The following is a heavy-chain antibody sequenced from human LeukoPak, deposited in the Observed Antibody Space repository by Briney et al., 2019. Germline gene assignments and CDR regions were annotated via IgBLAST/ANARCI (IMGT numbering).Heavy chain of an antibody. CDR2: IYTSGSA. V-gene: IGHV4-4*07. D-gene: IGHD3-10*01. J-gene: IGHJ4*02. CDR1: GGSISSYY. Sequence: PSETLSLTCTVSGGSISSYYWSWIRQPAGKGLEWIGRIYTSGSANYNPSLKSRVTISVDTSKNQFSLKLSSVTAADTAVYYCASERGVRRLVYFDYWGQGTLVTVSS. CDR3: ASERGVRRLVYFDY.